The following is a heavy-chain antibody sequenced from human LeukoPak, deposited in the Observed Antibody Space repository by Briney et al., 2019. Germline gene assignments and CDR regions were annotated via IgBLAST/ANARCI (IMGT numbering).Heavy chain of an antibody. CDR3: ANSGSSSGTGSAGY. D-gene: IGHD1-26*01. Sequence: PGGSLRLSCAASGFTFSSYAMNWVRQAPGKGLEWVSGITGTGDSTYYADSVKGRFTISRDNSEKTLYLQMNSLRAEDTAVYHCANSGSSSGTGSAGYWGQGTLVTVPS. CDR2: ITGTGDST. J-gene: IGHJ4*02. CDR1: GFTFSSYA. V-gene: IGHV3-23*01.